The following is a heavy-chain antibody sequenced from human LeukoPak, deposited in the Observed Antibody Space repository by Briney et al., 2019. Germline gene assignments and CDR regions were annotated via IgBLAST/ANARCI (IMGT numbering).Heavy chain of an antibody. Sequence: GGSLRLSCAASGFTFSSYWMSWVRQAPGKGLEWVANIKQDGSEEYYVDSVKGRFTISRDNAKNSLYLQMNSLRAEDTAVYYCARESLSYGDYVEYYFDYWGQGTLVTVSS. CDR3: ARESLSYGDYVEYYFDY. J-gene: IGHJ4*02. CDR1: GFTFSSYW. V-gene: IGHV3-7*01. D-gene: IGHD4-17*01. CDR2: IKQDGSEE.